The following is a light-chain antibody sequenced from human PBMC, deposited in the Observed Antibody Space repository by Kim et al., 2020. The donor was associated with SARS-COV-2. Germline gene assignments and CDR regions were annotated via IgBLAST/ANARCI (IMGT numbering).Light chain of an antibody. CDR1: KLGDKY. CDR2: QDS. Sequence: VSPGQTASITCSGDKLGDKYACWYQQKPGQSPVLVIYQDSKRPSGIPERFSGSNSGNTATLTISRTQAMDEADYYCQAWDSSTRVFGGGTQLTVL. CDR3: QAWDSSTRV. V-gene: IGLV3-1*01. J-gene: IGLJ2*01.